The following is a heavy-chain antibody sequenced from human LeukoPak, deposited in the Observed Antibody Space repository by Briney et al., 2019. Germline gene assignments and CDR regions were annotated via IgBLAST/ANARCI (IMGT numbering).Heavy chain of an antibody. CDR3: TRRDNEYVFDF. CDR1: GGSITGSYY. CDR2: VFYSGGT. V-gene: IGHV4-39*01. D-gene: IGHD3-16*01. J-gene: IGHJ4*02. Sequence: SETLSLTCTVSGGSITGSYYWGWIRQTPGERLEWIGSVFYSGGTYYNPSLKSRVTISVDTSKNQFSLKLSSVTAADTAVYYCTRRDNEYVFDFWGQGTLVTVSS.